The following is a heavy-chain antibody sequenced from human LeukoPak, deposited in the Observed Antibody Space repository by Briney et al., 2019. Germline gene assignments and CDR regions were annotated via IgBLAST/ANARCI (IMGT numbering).Heavy chain of an antibody. J-gene: IGHJ4*02. V-gene: IGHV3-23*01. CDR1: GFTFSNYA. D-gene: IGHD2-21*02. CDR3: AKDLSVVTAETGY. Sequence: GGSLRLSCAASGFTFSNYAMSWVRQAPGKGLEWVSAISDNGGSTFYADSVKGRFTISRDNSKNTLYLQMNSLRAEDTAVYYCAKDLSVVTAETGYWGQGTLVTVSS. CDR2: ISDNGGST.